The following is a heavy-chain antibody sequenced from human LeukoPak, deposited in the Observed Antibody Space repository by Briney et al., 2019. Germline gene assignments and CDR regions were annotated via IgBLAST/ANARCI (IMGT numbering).Heavy chain of an antibody. J-gene: IGHJ6*03. V-gene: IGHV4-38-2*01. CDR3: ARSGTNPIRDYYYYYMDV. D-gene: IGHD1-14*01. CDR1: GGSFSSHY. CDR2: IYHSGST. Sequence: SETLSLTCGVSGGSFSSHYWTWIRQPPGKGLEWIGSIYHSGSTYYNPSLKSRVTISVDTSKNQFSLKLSSVTAADTAVYYCARSGTNPIRDYYYYYMDVWGKGTTVTVSS.